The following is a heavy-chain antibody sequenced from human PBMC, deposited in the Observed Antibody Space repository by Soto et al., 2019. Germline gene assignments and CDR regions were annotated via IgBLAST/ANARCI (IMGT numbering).Heavy chain of an antibody. J-gene: IGHJ3*01. D-gene: IGHD2-21*01. Sequence: QITLKESGPTLVKPTQTLTLTCTFSGFSLSADGVGVGWIRQPPGKALEWLALIYWDDDKRYRPSLKSRLTITDDTHKTQVVFTMTNMDPVDTATYYCAHAYGGTSWPNDAFDVWGQGTVVTVSS. V-gene: IGHV2-5*02. CDR3: AHAYGGTSWPNDAFDV. CDR1: GFSLSADGVG. CDR2: IYWDDDK.